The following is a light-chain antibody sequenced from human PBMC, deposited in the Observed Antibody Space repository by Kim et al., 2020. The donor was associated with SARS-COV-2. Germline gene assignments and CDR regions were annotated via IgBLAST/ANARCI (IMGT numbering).Light chain of an antibody. CDR3: VSYGGGGTDVV. Sequence: QSALTQPPSASGSPGQSVTISCTGTSSDFGAYKYVSWYQHHPGKAPKVMIYEVDKRPSGVPDRFSGSKSGNTASLTVSGLQAEDEADYYCVSYGGGGTDVVFGGGTKVTVL. J-gene: IGLJ2*01. CDR2: EVD. CDR1: SSDFGAYKY. V-gene: IGLV2-8*01.